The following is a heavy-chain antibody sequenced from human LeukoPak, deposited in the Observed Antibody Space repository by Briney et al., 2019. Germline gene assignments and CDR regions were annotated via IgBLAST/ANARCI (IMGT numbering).Heavy chain of an antibody. CDR2: IYYSGST. Sequence: PSETLSLTCTVSGGSISSGGYYWSWIRQHPGKGLEWIGYIYYSGSTYYNPSLKSRVTISVDTSKNQFSLKLTSVTAADTAVYYCAGDSRSAYTFDYWGQGTLVTVSS. J-gene: IGHJ4*02. V-gene: IGHV4-31*03. CDR3: AGDSRSAYTFDY. D-gene: IGHD2-21*01. CDR1: GGSISSGGYY.